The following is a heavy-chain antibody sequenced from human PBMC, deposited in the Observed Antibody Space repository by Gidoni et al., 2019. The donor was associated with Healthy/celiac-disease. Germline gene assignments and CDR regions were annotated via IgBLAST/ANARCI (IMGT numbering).Heavy chain of an antibody. Sequence: GRFTISRDNAKNSLYLQMNSLRAEDTAVYYCARCLFDYDSSGYLDYWGQGTLVTVSS. V-gene: IGHV3-48*03. D-gene: IGHD3-22*01. J-gene: IGHJ4*02. CDR3: ARCLFDYDSSGYLDY.